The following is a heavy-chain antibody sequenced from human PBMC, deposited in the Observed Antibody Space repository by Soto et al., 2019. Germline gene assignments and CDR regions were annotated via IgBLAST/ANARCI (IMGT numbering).Heavy chain of an antibody. D-gene: IGHD3-22*01. CDR2: IFVSGTT. Sequence: QLQLQESGPGLVRPSETLSLTCAVSGGSISRSNYYWAWIRQPPGKGPEWIGSIFVSGTTYKTPSLKSRDAISVDSSKNEFSLSLYFVSAADTAVYYCARVGQYYDMSTYYFEYWGQGTLVTVSS. CDR1: GGSISRSNYY. V-gene: IGHV4-39*01. CDR3: ARVGQYYDMSTYYFEY. J-gene: IGHJ4*02.